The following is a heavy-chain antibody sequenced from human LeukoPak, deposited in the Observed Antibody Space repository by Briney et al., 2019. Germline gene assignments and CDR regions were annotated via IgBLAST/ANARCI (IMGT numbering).Heavy chain of an antibody. V-gene: IGHV3-30-3*01. CDR3: ARDCSSTSCYVYYGMDV. Sequence: GGSLRLSCAASGFTFSSYAMHWVRQAPGKGLEWVAVISYDGSNKYYADSVKGRFTISRDNAKNSLYLQMNSLRAEDTAVYYCARDCSSTSCYVYYGMDVWGQGTTVTVSS. J-gene: IGHJ6*02. CDR1: GFTFSSYA. D-gene: IGHD2-2*01. CDR2: ISYDGSNK.